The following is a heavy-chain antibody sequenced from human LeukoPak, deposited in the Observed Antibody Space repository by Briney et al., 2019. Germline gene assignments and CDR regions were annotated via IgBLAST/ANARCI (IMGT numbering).Heavy chain of an antibody. D-gene: IGHD6-13*01. V-gene: IGHV1-2*02. CDR3: ARVIIAAPHVPGKYGMDV. Sequence: GASVKVSCKASGYTFTGYYMHWVRQAPGQGLKWMGWINPNSGGTNYAQKFQGRVTMTRDTSISTAYMELSRLRSDDTAVYYCARVIIAAPHVPGKYGMDVWGQGTTVTVSS. J-gene: IGHJ6*02. CDR2: INPNSGGT. CDR1: GYTFTGYY.